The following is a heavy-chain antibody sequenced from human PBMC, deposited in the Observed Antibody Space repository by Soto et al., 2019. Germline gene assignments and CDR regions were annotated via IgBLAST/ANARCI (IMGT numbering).Heavy chain of an antibody. V-gene: IGHV1-2*02. Sequence: ASGKGSCRASGEIFRAIYIHWVRQALGQGREWLGWXTPXXGXTXXXQXXLGRVTMSADTSASTAYMDLARLKSDDTAVYYCVRAPPLGFSNWFDPSGRGTLVTASS. J-gene: IGHJ5*02. CDR1: GEIFRAIY. D-gene: IGHD3-10*01. CDR3: VRAPPLGFSNWFDP. CDR2: XTPXXGXT.